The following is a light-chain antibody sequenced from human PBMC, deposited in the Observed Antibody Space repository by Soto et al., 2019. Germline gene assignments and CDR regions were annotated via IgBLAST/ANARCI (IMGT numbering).Light chain of an antibody. J-gene: IGKJ4*01. V-gene: IGKV1-39*01. CDR3: QQSYNSPLT. Sequence: DIQMTQSPSSLSASVGDRVTITCRASQTISSNLNWYQQKPGKAPILLVYAASRLQSGVPSRFSGSGSGTEFTLTISSLQPEDFATYYCQQSYNSPLTFGGGTNVEIK. CDR2: AAS. CDR1: QTISSN.